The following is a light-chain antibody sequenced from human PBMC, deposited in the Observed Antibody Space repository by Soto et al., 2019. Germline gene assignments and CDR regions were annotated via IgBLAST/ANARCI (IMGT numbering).Light chain of an antibody. CDR2: EVS. CDR3: SLYTSSGTYV. Sequence: QSLPTPPPAVSVTPRQSVTISRAATSNDDGSFNRVSWYKKTPGTAPKVVIYEVSNRPSGVPDRFSGSRSGSTASLTISGLQAEDEAHYYCSLYTSSGTYVFGTGTKVTVL. CDR1: SNDDGSFNR. V-gene: IGLV2-18*01. J-gene: IGLJ1*01.